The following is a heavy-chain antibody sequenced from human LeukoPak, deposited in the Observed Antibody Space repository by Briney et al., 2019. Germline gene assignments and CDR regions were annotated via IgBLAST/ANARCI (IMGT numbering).Heavy chain of an antibody. CDR3: ARDRGAVAATWFDY. D-gene: IGHD6-19*01. CDR1: GFTFSGYY. Sequence: PGGSLRLSCAASGFTFSGYYMSWVRQAPGKGLEWVSCIGSSSTYTNYADSVKGRFTISSDNAKNSLYLQMDGLRAEDTAVYYCARDRGAVAATWFDYWGQGTLVTVSS. CDR2: IGSSSTYT. V-gene: IGHV3-11*05. J-gene: IGHJ4*02.